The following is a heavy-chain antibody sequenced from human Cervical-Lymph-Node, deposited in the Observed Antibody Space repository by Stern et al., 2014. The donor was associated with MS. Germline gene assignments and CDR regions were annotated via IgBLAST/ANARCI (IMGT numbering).Heavy chain of an antibody. V-gene: IGHV4-31*03. Sequence: VQLVESGPGLVKPSQTLALTCTVSGASISSGGYYWGWIRQHPGKGLEWVGYTGYSGDTYYNPSLESRVIISADTSKNQLSLKLRSVTAADTAVYFCARDHHATVTPRGFDYWGPGTLVTVSS. J-gene: IGHJ4*02. CDR2: TGYSGDT. D-gene: IGHD4-17*01. CDR3: ARDHHATVTPRGFDY. CDR1: GASISSGGYY.